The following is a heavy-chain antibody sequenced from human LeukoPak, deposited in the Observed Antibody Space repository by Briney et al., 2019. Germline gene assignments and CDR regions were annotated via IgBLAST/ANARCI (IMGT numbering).Heavy chain of an antibody. CDR2: ISGSGGST. CDR1: GFTFSSYA. V-gene: IGHV3-23*01. Sequence: PGGSLRLSCAASGFTFSSYAMSWVRQAPGKGLEWVSAISGSGGSTYYADSVKGRFTIFRDHSKNTLYLQMNSLRAEDTAVYYCAKESAKMVRGVPDYWGQGTLVTVSS. D-gene: IGHD3-10*01. CDR3: AKESAKMVRGVPDY. J-gene: IGHJ4*02.